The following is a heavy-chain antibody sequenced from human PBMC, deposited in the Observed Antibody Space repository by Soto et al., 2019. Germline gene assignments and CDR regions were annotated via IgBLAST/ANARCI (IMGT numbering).Heavy chain of an antibody. Sequence: GASVKVSCKASGYTFTSYAMHWVRQAPGQRLEWMGWINAGNGNTKYSQKFQGRVTITRDTSASTAYMELSSLRSEDTAVYYCARYLGITGTNDYWGQGTLVTVSS. J-gene: IGHJ4*02. CDR3: ARYLGITGTNDY. V-gene: IGHV1-3*01. CDR2: INAGNGNT. D-gene: IGHD1-7*01. CDR1: GYTFTSYA.